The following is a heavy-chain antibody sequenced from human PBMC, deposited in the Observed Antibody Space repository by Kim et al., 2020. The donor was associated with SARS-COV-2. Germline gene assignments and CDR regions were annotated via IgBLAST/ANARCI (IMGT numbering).Heavy chain of an antibody. CDR2: INSDGSST. CDR3: ARDGPAASIYLDY. Sequence: GGSLRLSCAASGFTLSSYWMHWVRQAPGKGLVWVSRINSDGSSTSYADSVKGRFTISRDNAKNTLYLQMNSLRAEDTAVYYCARDGPAASIYLDYWGQGTLVTVSS. D-gene: IGHD2-2*01. V-gene: IGHV3-74*01. CDR1: GFTLSSYW. J-gene: IGHJ4*02.